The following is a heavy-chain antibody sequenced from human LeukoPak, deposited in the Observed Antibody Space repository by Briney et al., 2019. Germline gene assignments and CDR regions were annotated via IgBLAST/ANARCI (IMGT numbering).Heavy chain of an antibody. CDR1: GFTFSIYE. V-gene: IGHV3-48*03. CDR2: ISSSETTI. D-gene: IGHD3-16*01. J-gene: IGHJ3*02. Sequence: GGSLRLSCSASGFTFSIYEMHWVRQAPGKGLEWISYISSSETTIYYADSVRGRFTISRDNAKDSLYLQVNSLRAEDTAVYYCARGTGITRYAFDIWGQGTMVTVSS. CDR3: ARGTGITRYAFDI.